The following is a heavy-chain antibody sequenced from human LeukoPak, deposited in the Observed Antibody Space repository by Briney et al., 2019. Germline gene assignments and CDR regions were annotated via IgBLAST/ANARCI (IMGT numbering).Heavy chain of an antibody. J-gene: IGHJ4*02. Sequence: SETLSLTCSVSGGSIRNYYWTWIRQPPGKGLEWIGHVSNSGSTKYNPSLKSRVTISIDTSKKHFSLKLSSVTAADTAVYYCASRAYHDSSGLDYWGQGILVTVSS. V-gene: IGHV4-59*08. CDR2: VSNSGST. CDR1: GGSIRNYY. CDR3: ASRAYHDSSGLDY. D-gene: IGHD3-22*01.